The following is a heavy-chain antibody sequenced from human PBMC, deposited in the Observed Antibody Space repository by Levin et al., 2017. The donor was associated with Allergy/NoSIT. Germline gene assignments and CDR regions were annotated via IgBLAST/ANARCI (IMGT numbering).Heavy chain of an antibody. CDR3: TRSRDCSGGACYRGVFDY. CDR2: IYSGGTT. CDR1: GIPVSSHY. V-gene: IGHV3-66*01. Sequence: GGSLRLSCAASGIPVSSHYMSWVRQAPGRGLEWVSSIYSGGTTYYADSVKGRFTISRDNSKSTLYLQMNTLRVEDTAVYYCTRSRDCSGGACYRGVFDYWGQGILVTVSS. D-gene: IGHD2-15*01. J-gene: IGHJ4*02.